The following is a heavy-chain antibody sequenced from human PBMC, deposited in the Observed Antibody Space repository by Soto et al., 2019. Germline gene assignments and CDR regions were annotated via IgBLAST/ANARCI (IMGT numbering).Heavy chain of an antibody. CDR3: ARDRAIDH. J-gene: IGHJ5*02. Sequence: QVQLVQSGAEVTKPGASVTVSCKASGYTFNRYAISWLRQAPGQGPEWMGWIIGDTLEASYARNYQGRVTLTRNTSTSTVYMELRGLRDDNTAVYYGARDRAIDHWGQGTLVTVSS. CDR1: GYTFNRYA. V-gene: IGHV1-18*01. CDR2: IIGDTLEA.